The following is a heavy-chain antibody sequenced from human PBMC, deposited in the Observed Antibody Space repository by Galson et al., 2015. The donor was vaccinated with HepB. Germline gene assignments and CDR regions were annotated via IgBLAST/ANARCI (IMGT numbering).Heavy chain of an antibody. V-gene: IGHV3-73*01. Sequence: SLRLSCAGSGFTFSGSAMHWVRQTSGKGLEWIGRTGSNANNYATAYKASVKGRFTISRDDSKNTAYLQMNSLRTEDTAVYYCTRLGDLSGYSSCWGQGTLVTVSS. CDR1: GFTFSGSA. CDR3: TRLGDLSGYSSC. CDR2: TGSNANNYAT. J-gene: IGHJ4*02. D-gene: IGHD3-22*01.